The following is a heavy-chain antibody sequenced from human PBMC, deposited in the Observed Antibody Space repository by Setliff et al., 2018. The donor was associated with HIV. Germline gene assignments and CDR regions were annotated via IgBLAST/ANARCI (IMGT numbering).Heavy chain of an antibody. CDR3: ATGYYYGSGKYSAFDF. Sequence: SETLSLTCLVSGVSTSSANHYWTWVRQSPEKGLEWIGFVYYNGNSYYNPSLNSRVSISLDTSQNQFSLHLLSMTDADTAIYYCATGYYYGSGKYSAFDFWGLGTLVTVSS. CDR1: GVSTSSANHY. J-gene: IGHJ4*02. V-gene: IGHV4-31*03. CDR2: VYYNGNS. D-gene: IGHD3-10*01.